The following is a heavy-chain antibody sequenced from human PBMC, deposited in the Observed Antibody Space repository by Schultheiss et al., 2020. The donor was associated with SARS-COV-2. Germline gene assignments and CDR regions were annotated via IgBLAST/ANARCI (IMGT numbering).Heavy chain of an antibody. CDR2: ISAYNGNT. Sequence: ASVKVSCKTSGYTFTGSGFTWVRQAPGQGLEWMGWISAYNGNTNYAQKFQGRVTMTRDTSTSTVYMELSSLRSEDTAVYYCARVGSDIVVVPAPYFDYWGQGTLVTVSS. J-gene: IGHJ4*02. CDR1: GYTFTGSG. V-gene: IGHV1-18*04. CDR3: ARVGSDIVVVPAPYFDY. D-gene: IGHD2-2*01.